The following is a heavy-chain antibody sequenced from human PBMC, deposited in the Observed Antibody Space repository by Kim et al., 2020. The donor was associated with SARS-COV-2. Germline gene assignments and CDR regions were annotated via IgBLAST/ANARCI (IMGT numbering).Heavy chain of an antibody. CDR3: ARAVYDILTGYSSDAFDI. J-gene: IGHJ3*02. Sequence: LKSRVTISVDTSKNQFSLKLSSVTAADTAVYYCARAVYDILTGYSSDAFDIWGQGTMVTVSS. D-gene: IGHD3-9*01. V-gene: IGHV4-30-2*04.